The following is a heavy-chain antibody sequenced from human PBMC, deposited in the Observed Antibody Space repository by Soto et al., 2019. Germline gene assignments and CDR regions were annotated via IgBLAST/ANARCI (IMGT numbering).Heavy chain of an antibody. Sequence: PSEMLSLTCAVVGGSISSYYWSWIRQPPGKGLEWIGYIYYSGSTNYNPSLKSRVTISVDTSKNQFSLKLTSVTAADTAVYYCARSRYTSGWWTPPFDYWGQGTLVTVSS. J-gene: IGHJ4*02. CDR1: GGSISSYY. D-gene: IGHD6-19*01. CDR2: IYYSGST. V-gene: IGHV4-59*01. CDR3: ARSRYTSGWWTPPFDY.